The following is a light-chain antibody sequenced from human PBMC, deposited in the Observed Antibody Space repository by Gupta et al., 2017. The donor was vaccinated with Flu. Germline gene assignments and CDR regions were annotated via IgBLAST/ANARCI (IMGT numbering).Light chain of an antibody. CDR2: ENN. CDR1: SSNIGNNY. V-gene: IGLV1-51*02. J-gene: IGLJ2*01. Sequence: QSVLTPPPSVSAAPGQEVTISCSGSSSNIGNNYVPWYQQLPGTAPKLLIYENNKRPSVIPYRYSGSKAGTSATLGITGRQTGDEADDYCGTSEVFGGGTKLTVL. CDR3: GTSEV.